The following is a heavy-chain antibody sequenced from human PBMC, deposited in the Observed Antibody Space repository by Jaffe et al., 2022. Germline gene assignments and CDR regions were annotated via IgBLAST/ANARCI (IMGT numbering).Heavy chain of an antibody. J-gene: IGHJ3*02. V-gene: IGHV4-59*01. D-gene: IGHD3-3*01. CDR3: ARGPTYYDFWSGYYELGAFDI. CDR2: IYYSGST. CDR1: GGSISSYY. Sequence: QVQLQESGPGLVKPSETLSLTCTVSGGSISSYYWSWIRQPPGKGLEWIGYIYYSGSTNYNPSLKSRVTISVDTSKNQFSLKLSSVTAADTAVYYCARGPTYYDFWSGYYELGAFDIWGQGTMVTVSS.